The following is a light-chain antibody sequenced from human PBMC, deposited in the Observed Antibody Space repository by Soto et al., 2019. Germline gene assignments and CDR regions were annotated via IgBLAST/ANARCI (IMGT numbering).Light chain of an antibody. CDR2: DAS. J-gene: IGKJ1*01. Sequence: DIQMTQSPSTLSASVGDRVTITCRASQSISSWLAWYHQKPGKAPKLLIYDASSLESGVPSRFSGIGSGTEFTLTSSKLQPDDFATYFCQQYNSYSWTFGQGTKVEIK. V-gene: IGKV1-5*01. CDR1: QSISSW. CDR3: QQYNSYSWT.